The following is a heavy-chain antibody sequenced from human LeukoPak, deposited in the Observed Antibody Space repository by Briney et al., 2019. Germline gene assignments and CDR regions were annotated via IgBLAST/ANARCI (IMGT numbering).Heavy chain of an antibody. V-gene: IGHV4-59*01. CDR3: ARGYGGKFDY. Sequence: SETLSLTCTVSGGSITSYYWSWIRQPPGKGLEWIGYIYYSGSTNYNPSLKSRVTISVDTSKNQFSLKLSSVTATDTAVYYCARGYGGKFDYWGQGILVTVSS. J-gene: IGHJ4*02. D-gene: IGHD4-23*01. CDR1: GGSITSYY. CDR2: IYYSGST.